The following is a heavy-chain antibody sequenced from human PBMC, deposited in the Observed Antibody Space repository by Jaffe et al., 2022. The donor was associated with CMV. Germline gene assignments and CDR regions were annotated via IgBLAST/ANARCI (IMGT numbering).Heavy chain of an antibody. Sequence: QVQLVQSGAEVKKPGASVKVSCKASGYTFTGSYLHWLRQAPGQGLEWMGWINPHSGGTNFARKFQGRVTLTRDTSITTVYMELSSLRSDDTALYYCARDFSSGVHSYYYGLDVWGQGTALTVSS. D-gene: IGHD3-10*01. CDR3: ARDFSSGVHSYYYGLDV. V-gene: IGHV1-2*02. J-gene: IGHJ6*02. CDR1: GYTFTGSY. CDR2: INPHSGGT.